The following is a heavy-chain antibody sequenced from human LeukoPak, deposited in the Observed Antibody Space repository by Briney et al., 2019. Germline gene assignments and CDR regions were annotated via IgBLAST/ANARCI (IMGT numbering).Heavy chain of an antibody. CDR1: GYTFTNYG. CDR3: ARDGYCSGSSCYDCFDP. Sequence: ASVKVSCKASGYTFTNYGISWVRQAPGQGLEWMGWINTDRGITNYAQKFKGRVTMTTETSTSTVYMELRSLRSDDTAVYYCARDGYCSGSSCYDCFDPWGQGTLVAVSS. V-gene: IGHV1-18*01. J-gene: IGHJ5*02. CDR2: INTDRGIT. D-gene: IGHD2-2*03.